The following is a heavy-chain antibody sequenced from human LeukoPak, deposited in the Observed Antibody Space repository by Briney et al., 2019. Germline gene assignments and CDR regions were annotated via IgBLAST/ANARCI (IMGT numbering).Heavy chain of an antibody. J-gene: IGHJ3*02. D-gene: IGHD3-16*01. CDR2: ISATGDFT. Sequence: GGSLRLSCAASGFTFSSYAMTWVRQAPGKGLEWVSSISATGDFTHYADSVKGRFTISRDNSKNTLYLQMNSLRAEDTAVYYCARITNDAFDIWGQGTMVTVSS. V-gene: IGHV3-23*01. CDR1: GFTFSSYA. CDR3: ARITNDAFDI.